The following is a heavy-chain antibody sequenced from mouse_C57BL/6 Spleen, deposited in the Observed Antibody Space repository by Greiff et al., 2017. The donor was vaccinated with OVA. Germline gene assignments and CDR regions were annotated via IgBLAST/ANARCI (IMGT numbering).Heavy chain of an antibody. V-gene: IGHV1-80*01. CDR3: ARHYGSSYVREYYFDY. J-gene: IGHJ2*01. D-gene: IGHD1-1*01. Sequence: SGAELVKPGASVKISCKASGYAFSSYWMNWVKQRPGKGLEWIGQIYPGDGDTNYNGKFKGKATLTADKSSSTAYMQLSSLTSEDSAVYFCARHYGSSYVREYYFDYWGQGTTLTVSS. CDR1: GYAFSSYW. CDR2: IYPGDGDT.